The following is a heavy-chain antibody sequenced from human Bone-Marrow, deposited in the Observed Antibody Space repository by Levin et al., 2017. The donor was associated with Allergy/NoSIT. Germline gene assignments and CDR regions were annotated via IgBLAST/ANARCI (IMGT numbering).Heavy chain of an antibody. CDR1: GGSISSYY. J-gene: IGHJ6*02. V-gene: IGHV4-59*01. CDR3: ARERGRRWEQSYGMDV. CDR2: IYYSGST. Sequence: PSETLSLTCTVSGGSISSYYWSWIRQPPGKGLEWIGYIYYSGSTNYNPSLKSRVTISVDTSKNQFSLKLSSVTAADTAVYYCARERGRRWEQSYGMDVWGQGTTVTVSS. D-gene: IGHD4-23*01.